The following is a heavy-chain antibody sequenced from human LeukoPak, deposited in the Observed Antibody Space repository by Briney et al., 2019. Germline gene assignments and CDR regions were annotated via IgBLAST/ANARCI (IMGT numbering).Heavy chain of an antibody. CDR1: GGSFSGYY. Sequence: SETLSLTCAVYGGSFSGYYWSWIRQPPGKGLEWIGEINHSGSTNYNPSLKSRVTISVDTSKNQFSLKLSSVTAADTAVYYCATFYSSGWYYYYYGMDVWGQGTTVTVSS. J-gene: IGHJ6*02. D-gene: IGHD6-19*01. CDR2: INHSGST. V-gene: IGHV4-34*01. CDR3: ATFYSSGWYYYYYGMDV.